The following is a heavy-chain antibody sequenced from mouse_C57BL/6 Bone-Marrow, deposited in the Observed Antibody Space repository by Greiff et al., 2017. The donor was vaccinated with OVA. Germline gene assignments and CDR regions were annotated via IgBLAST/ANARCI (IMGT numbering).Heavy chain of an antibody. J-gene: IGHJ1*03. CDR3: ARDDYYGGYFDV. CDR2: SRNKANDYTT. Sequence: DVMLVESGGGLVQSGRSLRLSCATSGFTFSDFYMEWVRQAPGKGLEWIAASRNKANDYTTEYSASVKGRFIVSRDTSQSILYLQMNALRAEDTAIYYCARDDYYGGYFDVWGTGTTVTVSS. CDR1: GFTFSDFY. D-gene: IGHD1-1*01. V-gene: IGHV7-1*01.